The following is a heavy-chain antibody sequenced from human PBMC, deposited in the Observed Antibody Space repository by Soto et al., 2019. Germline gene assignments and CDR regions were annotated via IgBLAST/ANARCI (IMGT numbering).Heavy chain of an antibody. CDR1: GGSISSSSYY. J-gene: IGHJ5*02. V-gene: IGHV4-39*01. D-gene: IGHD3-22*01. Sequence: SETLSLTCTVSGGSISSSSYYWGWIRQPPGKGLEWMGSIYYSGSTYYNPSLKIRVTISVDTSKNQFSLKLTSVTAADTAVYYCARRDAYYYDSSGSHNWFDPGAQG. CDR3: ARRDAYYYDSSGSHNWFDP. CDR2: IYYSGST.